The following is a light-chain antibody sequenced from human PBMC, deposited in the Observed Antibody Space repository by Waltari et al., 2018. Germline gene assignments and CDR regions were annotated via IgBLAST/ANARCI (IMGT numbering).Light chain of an antibody. CDR1: QPLYNS. CDR2: AAS. Sequence: DIQLTQSPSSLSASVGDRVTLTCRASQPLYNSLAWYQQKPGKAPKLLLYAASRLEIGVPSRFSGSGSGTVYTLTINSLQPEDFATYYCQEYDSVREGLTFGPGTKVEIK. V-gene: IGKV1-NL1*01. J-gene: IGKJ3*01. CDR3: QEYDSVREGLT.